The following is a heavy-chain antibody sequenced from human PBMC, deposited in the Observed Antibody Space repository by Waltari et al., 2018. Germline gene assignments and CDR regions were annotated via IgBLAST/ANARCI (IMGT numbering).Heavy chain of an antibody. Sequence: QVQLVQSGAEVKKPGASVKVSCKASGYTFTSYDINWVRQAPGQGLEWMGRMNPNSGNTGYAQKFQGRVTMTRNTSISTAYMGLSSLRSEDTAVYYCARGDTSQGHSSSPVSWGQGTLVTVSS. V-gene: IGHV1-8*01. J-gene: IGHJ5*02. D-gene: IGHD6-6*01. CDR1: GYTFTSYD. CDR2: MNPNSGNT. CDR3: ARGDTSQGHSSSPVS.